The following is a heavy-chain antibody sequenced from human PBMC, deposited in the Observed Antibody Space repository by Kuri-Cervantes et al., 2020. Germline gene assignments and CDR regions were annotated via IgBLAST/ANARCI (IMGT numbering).Heavy chain of an antibody. J-gene: IGHJ4*02. D-gene: IGHD2-21*02. V-gene: IGHV3-33*08. CDR1: GFTFSSYG. Sequence: GGSLRLSCAASGFTFSSYGMHWVRQAPGKGLEWVAVIWYDGSNKYYADSVKGRFTISRDNSKNTLYVQMNSLRAEDTAVYYCAREGALSCGGACYNFDYWGQGTLVTVSS. CDR2: IWYDGSNK. CDR3: AREGALSCGGACYNFDY.